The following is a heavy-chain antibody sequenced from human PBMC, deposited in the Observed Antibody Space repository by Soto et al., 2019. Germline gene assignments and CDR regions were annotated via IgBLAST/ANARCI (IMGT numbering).Heavy chain of an antibody. J-gene: IGHJ6*02. CDR3: AKDRGNTIFGVVIRHYYYYYGMDV. Sequence: PVGSLRLSCAASGFTFSSYGMHWVRQAPGKGLEWVAVISYDGSNKYYADSVKGRFTISRDNSKNTLYLQMNSLRAEDTAVYYCAKDRGNTIFGVVIRHYYYYYGMDVWGQGTTVTVSS. V-gene: IGHV3-30*18. CDR1: GFTFSSYG. CDR2: ISYDGSNK. D-gene: IGHD3-3*01.